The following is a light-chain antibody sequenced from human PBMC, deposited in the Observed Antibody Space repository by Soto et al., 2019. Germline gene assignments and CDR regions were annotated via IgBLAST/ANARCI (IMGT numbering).Light chain of an antibody. CDR2: GAS. CDR3: ELYGSSPVIT. Sequence: EIVLTQSPGTLSLSPGERATLSCRASQSVSSSYLAWYQQEPGQAPRLLIYGASSRATGIPDRFSGSGSGTDLTLTICRLEPEDLAVYYCELYGSSPVITFGGGTKVEIK. J-gene: IGKJ4*01. CDR1: QSVSSSY. V-gene: IGKV3-20*01.